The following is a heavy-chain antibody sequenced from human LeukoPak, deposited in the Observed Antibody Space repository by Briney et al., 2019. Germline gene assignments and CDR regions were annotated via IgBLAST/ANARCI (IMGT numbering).Heavy chain of an antibody. CDR1: GGSFRGYY. V-gene: IGHV4-59*01. D-gene: IGHD6-19*01. CDR2: MYYSESS. J-gene: IGHJ4*02. Sequence: SGTLSLTCTVSGGSFRGYYWSWIRQPPGKGLEWIGYMYYSESSNYNPSLKSRVTISVDTSKNQVSLKLSSVTATDTAVYYCARAVGSGVASDYWGQGTLVTVSS. CDR3: ARAVGSGVASDY.